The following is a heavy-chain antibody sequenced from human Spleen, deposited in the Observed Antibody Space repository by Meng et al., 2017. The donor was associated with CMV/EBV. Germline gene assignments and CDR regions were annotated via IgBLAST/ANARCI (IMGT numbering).Heavy chain of an antibody. CDR3: ARFDSGGSGSYFVAWFDP. CDR2: IVPILNNP. CDR1: GGTLSSYS. Sequence: SVKVSCKASGGTLSSYSINWVRQAPGHGLEWMGGIVPILNNPNYAQNFQDRVTITADKSMMTVYMELSALRSDDTAVYYCARFDSGGSGSYFVAWFDPWGQGTLVTVS. J-gene: IGHJ5*02. D-gene: IGHD3-10*01. V-gene: IGHV1-69*10.